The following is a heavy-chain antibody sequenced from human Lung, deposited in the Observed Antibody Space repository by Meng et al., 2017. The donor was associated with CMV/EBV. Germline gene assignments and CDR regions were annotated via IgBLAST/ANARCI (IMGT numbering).Heavy chain of an antibody. CDR3: AKEGGNSASPVYFYFGMDV. D-gene: IGHD1-7*01. CDR1: GFRFSSHG. Sequence: SFAASGFRFSSHGMHWVRQAPGKGLEWVAYIGYDGTNDKIKNSVKGRFTISRDNSKNTLYLQMDRLTPEDTAVYYCAKEGGNSASPVYFYFGMDVWXQGTXVTVSS. CDR2: IGYDGTND. V-gene: IGHV3-30*02. J-gene: IGHJ6*02.